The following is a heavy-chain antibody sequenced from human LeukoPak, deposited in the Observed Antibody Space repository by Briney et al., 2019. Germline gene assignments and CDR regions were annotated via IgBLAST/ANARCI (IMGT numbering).Heavy chain of an antibody. CDR2: ISCSGGST. J-gene: IGHJ4*02. V-gene: IGHV3-23*01. CDR1: GFTFSSYA. CDR3: AKDLVECDSSGYYSY. Sequence: GGSLRLSCAASGFTFSSYAMSWVRQAPGKGLEWVAGISCSGGSTYYAHSLKGRFTISRDTSKNTLYLQMSSLTAEDTAVYYCAKDLVECDSSGYYSYWGQGTLVTVST. D-gene: IGHD3-22*01.